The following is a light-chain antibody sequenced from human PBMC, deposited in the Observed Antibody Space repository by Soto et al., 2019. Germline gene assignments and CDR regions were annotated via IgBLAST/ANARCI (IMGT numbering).Light chain of an antibody. J-gene: IGLJ1*01. CDR1: SSDVGGYNY. Sequence: QFALTQPRSVSGSPGQSVTISCTGTSSDVGGYNYVSWYQQHQGKAPKLMIYDVSKRPSGVPDRFSGSKSGNTASLTISGLQAEDEADYYCCSYAGSYTFYVFGTGTKVTVL. CDR3: CSYAGSYTFYV. CDR2: DVS. V-gene: IGLV2-11*01.